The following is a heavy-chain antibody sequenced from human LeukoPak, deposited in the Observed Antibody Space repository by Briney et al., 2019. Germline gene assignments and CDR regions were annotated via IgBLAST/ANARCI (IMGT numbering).Heavy chain of an antibody. Sequence: GGSLRLPCAASGFTFSSYAMSWVRQAPGKGLEWVSTINENGGGTFYADSVEGRFTISRDNSKNTLYLQMNSLRAEDTAVYFCANARFGFWGQGTLVTVSS. CDR2: INENGGGT. D-gene: IGHD6-6*01. CDR3: ANARFGF. J-gene: IGHJ4*02. CDR1: GFTFSSYA. V-gene: IGHV3-23*01.